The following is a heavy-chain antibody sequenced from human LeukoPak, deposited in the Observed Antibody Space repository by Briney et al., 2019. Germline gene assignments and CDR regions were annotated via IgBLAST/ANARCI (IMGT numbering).Heavy chain of an antibody. D-gene: IGHD3-10*01. J-gene: IGHJ4*02. Sequence: GGSLRLSCAASGFTFSSYSMNWVRQAPGKGLEWVSSISSSSSYIYYADSVKGRFTISRDNAKNSLYLQMNSLRAEDTAVYYCARCALNYGSGSYCNTPDWGQGTLVTVSS. V-gene: IGHV3-21*01. CDR1: GFTFSSYS. CDR2: ISSSSSYI. CDR3: ARCALNYGSGSYCNTPD.